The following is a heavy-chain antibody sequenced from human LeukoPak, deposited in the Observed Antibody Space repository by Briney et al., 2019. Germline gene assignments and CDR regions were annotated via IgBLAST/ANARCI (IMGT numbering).Heavy chain of an antibody. CDR2: IYYSGST. V-gene: IGHV4-39*01. D-gene: IGHD3-22*01. J-gene: IGHJ5*02. CDR1: GGSIRSSSYY. Sequence: SETLSLTCTVSGGSIRSSSYYWGWIRQPPGKGLEWIGSIYYSGSTYYNPSLKSRVTISVDTPKNQFSLKLSSVTAADTAVYYCARVVTSTMYYYDSSGSSWGQGTLVTVSS. CDR3: ARVVTSTMYYYDSSGSS.